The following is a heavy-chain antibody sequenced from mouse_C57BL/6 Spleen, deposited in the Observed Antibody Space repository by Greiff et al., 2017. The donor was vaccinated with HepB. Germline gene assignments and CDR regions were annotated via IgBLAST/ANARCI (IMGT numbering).Heavy chain of an antibody. J-gene: IGHJ4*01. CDR1: GYAFSSSW. D-gene: IGHD2-4*01. CDR2: IYPGDGDT. Sequence: VQLQQSGPELVKPGASVKISCKASGYAFSSSWMNWVKQRPGQGLEWIGRIYPGDGDTNYNGKFKGKATLTADKSSSTAYMQLSSLTSEDSAVYFCAREGDYEGGLDYWGQGTTVTAS. CDR3: AREGDYEGGLDY. V-gene: IGHV1-82*01.